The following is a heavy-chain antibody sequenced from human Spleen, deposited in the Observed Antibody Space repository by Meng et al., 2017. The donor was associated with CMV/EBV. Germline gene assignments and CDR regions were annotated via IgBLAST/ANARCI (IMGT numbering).Heavy chain of an antibody. CDR2: VMPILGIT. Sequence: CKASGGTFSSHTISWVRQATGQGLEWMGWVMPILGITNYAEKFHGRLTIIADKSTTTAYMELSTLRSEDTAIYYCTRDGYSPGFFQHWGQGTLVTVSS. V-gene: IGHV1-69*04. CDR1: GGTFSSHT. CDR3: TRDGYSPGFFQH. J-gene: IGHJ1*01. D-gene: IGHD5-18*01.